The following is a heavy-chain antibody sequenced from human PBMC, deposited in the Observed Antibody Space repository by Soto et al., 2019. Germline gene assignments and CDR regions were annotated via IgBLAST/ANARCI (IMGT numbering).Heavy chain of an antibody. Sequence: EAQLVESGGGLVQPGGSLRLSCAVSGFTFSAHYMDWVRQAPGKGLEWIARSRNKANSYSTVYAASVQGRFTVSRDDSKNSLYLQMNSLKTEDTAVYYCVRGHWGFDFWGQGTLVTVSS. CDR1: GFTFSAHY. V-gene: IGHV3-72*01. CDR3: VRGHWGFDF. CDR2: SRNKANSYST. D-gene: IGHD7-27*01. J-gene: IGHJ4*02.